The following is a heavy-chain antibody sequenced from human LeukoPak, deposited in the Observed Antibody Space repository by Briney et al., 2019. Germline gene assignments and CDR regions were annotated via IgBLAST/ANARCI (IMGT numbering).Heavy chain of an antibody. V-gene: IGHV3-7*01. Sequence: GGSLRLSCAASGFMFTSYWMSWVRQAPGKGLEWVANINQDGSAKYYVDSVKGRFTISRDNAKNSLYLQMNSLRAEDTAVYYCARDGGTRLKYSFGYGDYWGQGTLVTVSS. CDR3: ARDGGTRLKYSFGYGDY. D-gene: IGHD3-22*01. J-gene: IGHJ4*02. CDR2: INQDGSAK. CDR1: GFMFTSYW.